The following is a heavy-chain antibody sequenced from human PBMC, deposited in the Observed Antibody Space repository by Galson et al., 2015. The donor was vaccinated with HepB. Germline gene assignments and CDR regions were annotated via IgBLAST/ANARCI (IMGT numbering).Heavy chain of an antibody. J-gene: IGHJ4*02. CDR3: GFVRGYALKPLDY. V-gene: IGHV3-48*04. Sequence: SLRLSCAASTFIFSTYSMNWVRQAPGKGLEWVSSISSSSTTIYYADSVKGRFTISRDNAKNSLYLQMNSLRAEDTAVYYCGFVRGYALKPLDYWGQGTLVTVSS. CDR1: TFIFSTYS. D-gene: IGHD3-22*01. CDR2: ISSSSTTI.